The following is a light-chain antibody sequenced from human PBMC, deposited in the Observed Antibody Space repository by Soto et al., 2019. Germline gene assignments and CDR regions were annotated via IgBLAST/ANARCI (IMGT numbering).Light chain of an antibody. CDR2: KAS. CDR1: QTISSW. CDR3: QHDNSYSEA. J-gene: IGKJ1*01. V-gene: IGKV1-5*03. Sequence: DIQMPKSPSTVSGSLGDRVTITCLASQTISSWLAWYQQKPGKAPKLLIYKASTLKSGVPSRFSGSGSGTEFTLTISSLQPDDFATYYCQHDNSYSEAFGQGTKVDI.